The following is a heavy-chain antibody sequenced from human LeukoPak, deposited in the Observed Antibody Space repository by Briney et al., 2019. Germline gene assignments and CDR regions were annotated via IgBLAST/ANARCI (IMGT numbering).Heavy chain of an antibody. CDR1: GGSISSGDYY. J-gene: IGHJ4*02. CDR2: IYHSGST. V-gene: IGHV4-30-4*01. D-gene: IGHD4-17*01. CDR3: AGDRAVTRDFDY. Sequence: SQTLSLTCTVSGGSISSGDYYWSWIRQPPGKGLEWIGYIYHSGSTYYNPSLKSRDTLSGDTSMNQFSLKLGSVAAADTAVYYCAGDRAVTRDFDYWGQGTLVTVSS.